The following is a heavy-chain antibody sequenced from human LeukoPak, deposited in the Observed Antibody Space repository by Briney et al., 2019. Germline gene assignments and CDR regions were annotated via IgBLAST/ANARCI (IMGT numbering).Heavy chain of an antibody. Sequence: GASVKVSCKASGYTFTNYAIHWVRQAPGQRHEWMGWINAGNGNTKYSQKYQGRLTITSDTSATTVYMELSGLRPEDTAFYYCARGLLWFAELSPFGHWGQGTLVTVSS. V-gene: IGHV1-3*01. CDR1: GYTFTNYA. D-gene: IGHD3-10*01. CDR3: ARGLLWFAELSPFGH. CDR2: INAGNGNT. J-gene: IGHJ5*02.